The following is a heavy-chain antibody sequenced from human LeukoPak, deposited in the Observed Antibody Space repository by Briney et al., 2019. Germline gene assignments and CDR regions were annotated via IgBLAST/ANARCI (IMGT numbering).Heavy chain of an antibody. D-gene: IGHD3-16*01. Sequence: SETLSLTCTVSGYAITSGGFSWNWIRQPPGKGLEWIGCIYDRGPAYYNPSLKSRFTISVDRPKNQFFLNVTSLTAADTAVYYCARERSMLNTDAFDIWGQGTMATVSS. CDR3: ARERSMLNTDAFDI. CDR1: GYAITSGGFS. CDR2: IYDRGPA. J-gene: IGHJ3*02. V-gene: IGHV4-30-2*01.